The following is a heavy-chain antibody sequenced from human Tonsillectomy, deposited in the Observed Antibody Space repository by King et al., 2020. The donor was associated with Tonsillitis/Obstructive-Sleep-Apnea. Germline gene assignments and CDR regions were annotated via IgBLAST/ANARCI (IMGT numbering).Heavy chain of an antibody. Sequence: QLVQSGAEAKSPGASVKVSCKASGYTFTNTAMHWVRQVPGQRLEWMGWSNAGNGDTKFSQRFQGRVTFTRDTSASTAYMELSSLTSEETDIYYCARTPSVAYTSCPGAFWGQGTLVTVSS. V-gene: IGHV1-3*01. CDR1: GYTFTNTA. CDR3: ARTPSVAYTSCPGAF. D-gene: IGHD3-3*02. J-gene: IGHJ4*02. CDR2: SNAGNGDT.